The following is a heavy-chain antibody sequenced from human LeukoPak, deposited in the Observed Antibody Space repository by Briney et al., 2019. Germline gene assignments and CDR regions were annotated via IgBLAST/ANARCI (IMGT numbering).Heavy chain of an antibody. D-gene: IGHD2-2*01. CDR3: ARTPPTGCSSTSCYFDY. CDR1: GYSFTSYW. Sequence: GESLQISCQGSGYSFTSYWIGWVRQLPGKGLEWMGIIYPGDSDTRYSPSFQGQVTISADKSISTAYLQWSSLKASDTAMYYCARTPPTGCSSTSCYFDYWGQGTLVTVSS. V-gene: IGHV5-51*01. J-gene: IGHJ4*02. CDR2: IYPGDSDT.